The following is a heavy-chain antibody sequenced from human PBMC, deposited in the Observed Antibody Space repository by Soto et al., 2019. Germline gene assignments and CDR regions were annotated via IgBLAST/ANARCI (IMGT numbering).Heavy chain of an antibody. D-gene: IGHD2-21*01. CDR1: GFTFDDYT. CDR2: INPDGSGE. J-gene: IGHJ4*02. Sequence: AGSLRLSCAASGFTFDDYTIHWARQAPGKGLEWVANINPDGSGEYYVDSVKGRFTISRDNAKNSVYLQMNSLGGDDTAVYYRARENCFFDYPGQGTPVTLPS. V-gene: IGHV3-7*03. CDR3: ARENCFFDY.